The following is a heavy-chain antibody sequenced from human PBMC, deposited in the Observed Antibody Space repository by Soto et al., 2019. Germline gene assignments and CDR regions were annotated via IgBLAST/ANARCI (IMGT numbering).Heavy chain of an antibody. CDR2: ISGSGGST. CDR1: GFTFSSYA. D-gene: IGHD6-19*01. Sequence: SLRLSCAASGFTFSSYAMSWVRQAPGKGLEWVSAISGSGGSTYYADSVKGRFTISRDNSKNTLYLQMNSLRAEDTAVYYCAKQLLSHPGIAVAGPPMDVWGQGTTVTVSS. J-gene: IGHJ6*02. CDR3: AKQLLSHPGIAVAGPPMDV. V-gene: IGHV3-23*01.